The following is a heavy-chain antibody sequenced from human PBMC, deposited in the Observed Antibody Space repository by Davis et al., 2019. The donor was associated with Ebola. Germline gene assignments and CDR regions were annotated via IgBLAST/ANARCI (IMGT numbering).Heavy chain of an antibody. D-gene: IGHD6-19*01. J-gene: IGHJ4*02. V-gene: IGHV3-23*01. CDR3: AKSPSGWYDY. CDR1: GFTFSSYA. CDR2: ISVGDGGT. Sequence: PGGSLRLSCAASGFTFSSYAMSWVRQAPGKGLEWVSTISVGDGGTFYADSVKGRFTISSDNSKNTVFLQMSSLRAEDTAVYYCAKSPSGWYDYWGQGKLVTVSS.